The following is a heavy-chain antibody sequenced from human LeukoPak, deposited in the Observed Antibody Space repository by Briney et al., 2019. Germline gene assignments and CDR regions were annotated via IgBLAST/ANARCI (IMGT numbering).Heavy chain of an antibody. CDR3: AREDYSSSYFDY. Sequence: SVKVSCKASGGTFSSYAISWVRQAPGQGLEWMGRIIPILGIANYAQKFQGRVTITADKSTSTAYMELSSLRSEDTAVYYCAREDYSSSYFDYWGQGTLVTVSS. J-gene: IGHJ4*02. CDR2: IIPILGIA. CDR1: GGTFSSYA. V-gene: IGHV1-69*04. D-gene: IGHD6-6*01.